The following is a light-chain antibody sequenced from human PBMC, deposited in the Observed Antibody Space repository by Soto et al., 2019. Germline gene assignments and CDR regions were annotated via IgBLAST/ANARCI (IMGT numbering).Light chain of an antibody. Sequence: DIPMTQSPSSLSASVGDRVTITCQASQAITKYLNWYQQKSGKPPKLLIYDASNLETGVPPRFSGAGSGTEFALTISSLQPEDFATYYCQQYDDLPSTFGGGTKVEV. CDR1: QAITKY. J-gene: IGKJ4*01. CDR2: DAS. V-gene: IGKV1-33*01. CDR3: QQYDDLPST.